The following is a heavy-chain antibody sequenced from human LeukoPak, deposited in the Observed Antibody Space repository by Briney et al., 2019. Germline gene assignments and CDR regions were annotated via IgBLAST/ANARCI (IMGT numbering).Heavy chain of an antibody. V-gene: IGHV3-74*01. CDR3: ARDGGLWFGELLEYYYYYYYMDV. CDR2: INSDGSST. J-gene: IGHJ6*03. Sequence: GGSLRLSCAASGFTFSSYWMHWVRQAPGKGLVWVSRINSDGSSTSYADSVKGRFTISRDNAKNTLYLQMNSLRAEDTAVYYCARDGGLWFGELLEYYYYYYYMDVWGKGTTVTVSS. CDR1: GFTFSSYW. D-gene: IGHD3-10*01.